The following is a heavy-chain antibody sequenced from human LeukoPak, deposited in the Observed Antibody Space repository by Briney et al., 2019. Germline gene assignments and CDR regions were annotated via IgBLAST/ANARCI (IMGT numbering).Heavy chain of an antibody. D-gene: IGHD4-11*01. Sequence: SETLSLTCTVSGGSISIYYWSWIRQPPGKGLEWIAFIYYTGSTHYNPSLKSRVTISVDTSKNQFSLKLSAVTAADTAVYYCAGDYGNLLTGIRFDTWGQGTLVTVSS. CDR1: GGSISIYY. V-gene: IGHV4-59*08. CDR2: IYYTGST. CDR3: AGDYGNLLTGIRFDT. J-gene: IGHJ5*02.